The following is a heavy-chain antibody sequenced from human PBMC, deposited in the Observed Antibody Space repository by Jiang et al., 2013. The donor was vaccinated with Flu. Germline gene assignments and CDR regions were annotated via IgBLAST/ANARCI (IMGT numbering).Heavy chain of an antibody. Sequence: SGDGGSTYYADSVKGRFTISRDNSKNSLYLQMNSLRTEDTALYYCAKDIRAMVYDAFDIWGQGTMVTVSS. CDR3: AKDIRAMVYDAFDI. D-gene: IGHD5-18*01. V-gene: IGHV3-43*02. CDR2: SGDGGST. J-gene: IGHJ3*02.